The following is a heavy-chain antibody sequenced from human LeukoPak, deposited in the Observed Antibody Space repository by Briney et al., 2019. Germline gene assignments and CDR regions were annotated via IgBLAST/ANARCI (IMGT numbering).Heavy chain of an antibody. CDR3: TTRAYYYDSSGYPIIDY. CDR2: IKSKTDGGTT. D-gene: IGHD3-22*01. CDR1: GFTFSSYS. Sequence: PGGSLRLSCAASGFTFSSYSMNWVRQAPGKGLEWVGRIKSKTDGGTTEYAATVKGRFTISRDDSKNTLYLQMNSLKTEDTAVYYCTTRAYYYDSSGYPIIDYWGQGTLVTVSS. V-gene: IGHV3-15*01. J-gene: IGHJ4*02.